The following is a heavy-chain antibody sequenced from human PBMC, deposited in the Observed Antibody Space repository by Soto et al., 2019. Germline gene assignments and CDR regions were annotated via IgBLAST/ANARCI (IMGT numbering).Heavy chain of an antibody. CDR3: VRDQPGAFSY. J-gene: IGHJ4*02. V-gene: IGHV6-1*01. Sequence: SHTRPLACAISGYSVSSNSAAWNWIRQSPSRGLEWLGRTYCRSKWFNDYAESVKGRITINPDTSKNQFSLQLNSVTPEDTAVYYCVRDQPGAFSYWGQGTRVTVSS. CDR1: GYSVSSNSAA. CDR2: TYCRSKWFN.